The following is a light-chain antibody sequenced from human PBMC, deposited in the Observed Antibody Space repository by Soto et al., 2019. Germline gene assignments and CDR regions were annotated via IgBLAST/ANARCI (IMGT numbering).Light chain of an antibody. J-gene: IGKJ2*01. V-gene: IGKV4-1*01. Sequence: DIVMTQSPDSLAVSLGERATINCKSSQSLLANCNTQNCLAWYQHKPGQPPKMLILWASTRESGVPDRFSGRGSGTDFTLTISSLQAEDAAVYYCQHFFSPPFPFGQGTKLEIK. CDR2: WAS. CDR1: QSLLANCNTQNC. CDR3: QHFFSPPFP.